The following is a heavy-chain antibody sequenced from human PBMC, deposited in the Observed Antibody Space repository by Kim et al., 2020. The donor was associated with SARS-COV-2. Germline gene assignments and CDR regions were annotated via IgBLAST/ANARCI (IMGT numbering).Heavy chain of an antibody. D-gene: IGHD6-19*01. CDR3: ARPAYGSGWFLNWYFDL. CDR2: IYYSGST. CDR1: GGSISSSSYY. Sequence: SETLSLTCTVSGGSISSSSYYWGWIRQPPGKGLEWIGSIYYSGSTYYNPSLKSRVTISVDTSKNQFSLKLSSVTAADTAVYYCARPAYGSGWFLNWYFDLWGRGTLVTVSS. V-gene: IGHV4-39*01. J-gene: IGHJ2*01.